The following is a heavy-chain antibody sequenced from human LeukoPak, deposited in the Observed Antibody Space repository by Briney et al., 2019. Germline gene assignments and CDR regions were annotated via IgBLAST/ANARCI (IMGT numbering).Heavy chain of an antibody. CDR3: AREGVPAAMPRWFDP. Sequence: GGSLRLSCAASGFTFSSYSMNWVRQAPGKGLEWVSYISSSSTIYYADSVKGRFTISRDNAKNSLYLQMNSLRAEDTAVYYCAREGVPAAMPRWFDPWGQGTLVTVSS. J-gene: IGHJ5*02. D-gene: IGHD2-2*01. CDR1: GFTFSSYS. V-gene: IGHV3-48*01. CDR2: ISSSSTI.